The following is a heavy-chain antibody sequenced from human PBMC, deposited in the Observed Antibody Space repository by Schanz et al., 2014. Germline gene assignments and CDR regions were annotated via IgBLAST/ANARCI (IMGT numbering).Heavy chain of an antibody. V-gene: IGHV3-9*01. CDR1: GFRFDDYA. CDR3: ARFLARYQYYGVDV. J-gene: IGHJ6*02. D-gene: IGHD3-3*01. CDR2: MSWNAGSL. Sequence: EVQLVESGGGMVQPGRSLRLSCAASGFRFDDYAMHWVRQAPGKGLEWVSGMSWNAGSLGYVDSVKGRFTISRDNGETSVYLQINSLRVEDTAVYYCARFLARYQYYGVDVWGQGTTVIVSS.